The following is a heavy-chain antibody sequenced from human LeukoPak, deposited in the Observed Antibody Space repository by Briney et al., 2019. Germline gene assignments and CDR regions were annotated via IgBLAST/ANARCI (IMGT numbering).Heavy chain of an antibody. J-gene: IGHJ5*02. V-gene: IGHV4-39*01. CDR2: IYYSGST. Sequence: SETLSLTCTVSGGSISSSIYYWGWIRQPPGKGLEWIGSIYYSGSTYYNPSLKSRVTISVDTSKNQFSLKLSSVTAADTAVYYCASSGWYQRGQNWFDPWGQGNLVTVSS. CDR3: ASSGWYQRGQNWFDP. D-gene: IGHD6-19*01. CDR1: GGSISSSIYY.